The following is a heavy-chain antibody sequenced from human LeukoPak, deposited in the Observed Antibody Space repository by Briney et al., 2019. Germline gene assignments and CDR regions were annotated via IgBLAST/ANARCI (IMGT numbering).Heavy chain of an antibody. CDR1: GGTFSSYA. Sequence: ASVKVSCKASGGTFSSYAISWVRQAPGQGLEWMGRIIPILGIANYAQKFQGRVTITADKSTSTAYMELSSLRSEDTAVYYCARDQGGDWFDPWGQGTLVTVSS. V-gene: IGHV1-69*04. CDR3: ARDQGGDWFDP. CDR2: IIPILGIA. J-gene: IGHJ5*02. D-gene: IGHD3-16*01.